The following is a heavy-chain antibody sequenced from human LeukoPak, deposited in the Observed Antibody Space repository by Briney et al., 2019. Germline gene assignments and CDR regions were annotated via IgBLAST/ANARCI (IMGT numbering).Heavy chain of an antibody. J-gene: IGHJ4*02. CDR3: ARDKYGSGSYFDY. Sequence: PGGSLRLSCAASGFTFSSYAMSWVRQAPGKGLEWVAVIWYDGSNKYYADSVKGRFTISRDNSKNTLYLQMNSLRAEDTAVYYCARDKYGSGSYFDYWGQGTLVTVSS. V-gene: IGHV3-33*08. CDR1: GFTFSSYA. CDR2: IWYDGSNK. D-gene: IGHD3-10*01.